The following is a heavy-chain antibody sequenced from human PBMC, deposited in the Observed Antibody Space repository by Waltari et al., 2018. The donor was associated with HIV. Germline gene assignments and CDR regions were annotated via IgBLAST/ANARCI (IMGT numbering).Heavy chain of an antibody. Sequence: EVQVVESGGGWVQPGRSLRLSCAASGFMFADYAMHWVRQAPGKGLEWVSGISWNSGRIGYADSVKGRFTISRDNAKNTLYLQMNSLRTEDTALYYCAKGGRITIFGVVIGDNWFDPWGQGTLVTVSS. V-gene: IGHV3-9*01. CDR3: AKGGRITIFGVVIGDNWFDP. D-gene: IGHD3-3*01. CDR1: GFMFADYA. J-gene: IGHJ5*02. CDR2: ISWNSGRI.